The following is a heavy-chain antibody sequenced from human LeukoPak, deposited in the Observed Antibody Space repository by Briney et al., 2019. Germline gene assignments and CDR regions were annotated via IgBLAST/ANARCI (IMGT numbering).Heavy chain of an antibody. Sequence: PSETLSLTCTVSGGSISSYCWSWIRQPPGKGMELIGYSYTSGSTNYNPSLKSRVTIAVVTSKNQFSLKLSSVTAADTAVYYCARRGYSNLYYYYYYMDVWGKGTTVTVSS. CDR3: ARRGYSNLYYYYYYMDV. CDR1: GGSISSYC. D-gene: IGHD4-11*01. J-gene: IGHJ6*03. V-gene: IGHV4-4*09. CDR2: SYTSGST.